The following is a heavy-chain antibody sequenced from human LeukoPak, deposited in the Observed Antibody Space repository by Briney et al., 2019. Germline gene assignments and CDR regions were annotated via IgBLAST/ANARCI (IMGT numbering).Heavy chain of an antibody. CDR3: ATDFAEAFDY. CDR2: ISYDGSNK. V-gene: IGHV3-30*03. Sequence: PGGSLRLSCAASGFTVDSNYLSWVRQAPGKGLEWVAVISYDGSNKYYADPVKGRFTISRDNFKNTLYLQMSSLRTEDTAVYYCATDFAEAFDYWGQGTLVTVSS. J-gene: IGHJ4*02. CDR1: GFTVDSNY.